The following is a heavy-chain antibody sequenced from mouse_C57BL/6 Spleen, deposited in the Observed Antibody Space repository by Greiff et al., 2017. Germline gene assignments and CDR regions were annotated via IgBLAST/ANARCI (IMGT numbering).Heavy chain of an antibody. V-gene: IGHV2-2*01. D-gene: IGHD2-3*01. CDR3: ARNEGYYAWFAY. Sequence: QVHVKQSGPGLVQPSQSLSITCTVSGFSLTSYGVHWVRQSPGKGLEWLGVIWSGGSTDYNAAFISRLSISKDNSKSQVFFKMNSLQADDTAIYYWARNEGYYAWFAYWGQGTLVTVSA. CDR2: IWSGGST. CDR1: GFSLTSYG. J-gene: IGHJ3*01.